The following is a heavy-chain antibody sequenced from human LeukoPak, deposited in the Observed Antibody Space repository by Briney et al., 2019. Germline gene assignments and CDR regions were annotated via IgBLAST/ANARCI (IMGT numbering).Heavy chain of an antibody. Sequence: GGSLRLSCAASGFTFSDYYMSWIRQAPGKGLEWVSYISSSGSTIYYADSVKGRFTISRDNSKNTLYLQMNSLRAEDTAVYYCARDPGRRRPYNTMIVVEYYFDYWGQGTLVTVSS. CDR1: GFTFSDYY. V-gene: IGHV3-11*04. J-gene: IGHJ4*02. CDR3: ARDPGRRRPYNTMIVVEYYFDY. D-gene: IGHD3-22*01. CDR2: ISSSGSTI.